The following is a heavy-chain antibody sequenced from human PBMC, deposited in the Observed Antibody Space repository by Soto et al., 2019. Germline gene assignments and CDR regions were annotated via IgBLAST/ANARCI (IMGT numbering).Heavy chain of an antibody. Sequence: PGGSVRLSCAASGFTFSSYAMSWVRQAPGKGLEWVSAISGSGGSTYYADSVKGRFTISRDNSKNTLYLQMNSLRAEDTAVYYCASRGDYYDSSGYYPTHAFEIWGQGTMVTVSS. CDR3: ASRGDYYDSSGYYPTHAFEI. CDR2: ISGSGGST. V-gene: IGHV3-23*01. J-gene: IGHJ3*02. D-gene: IGHD3-22*01. CDR1: GFTFSSYA.